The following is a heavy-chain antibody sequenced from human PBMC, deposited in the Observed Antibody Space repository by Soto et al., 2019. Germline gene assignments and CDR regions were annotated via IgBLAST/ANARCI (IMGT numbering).Heavy chain of an antibody. V-gene: IGHV1-69*02. CDR1: GGTFSTYT. Sequence: QVQLVQSGAEVKKPGSSVKVSCKASGGTFSTYTISWVRQAPGQGLEWMGRIIPILGIANYAQKFQGRVTITADKSTSTAYMELSSLRSEDTAVYYCAGDYVVVANYGMDVWGQGTTVTVSS. CDR2: IIPILGIA. CDR3: AGDYVVVANYGMDV. D-gene: IGHD2-15*01. J-gene: IGHJ6*02.